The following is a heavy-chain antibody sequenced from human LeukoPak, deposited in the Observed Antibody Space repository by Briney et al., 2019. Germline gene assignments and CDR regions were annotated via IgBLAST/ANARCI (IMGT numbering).Heavy chain of an antibody. CDR1: GDSVSGNSAA. V-gene: IGHV6-1*01. J-gene: IGHJ4*02. Sequence: SQTLSLTCAISGDSVSGNSAAWNWIRQSPSRGLEWQGRTYYRSKWYYDYAVAVKSRISINPDTSKNQFSLQLSSVTPEDTAVYYCARDPVGGSTIFDYWGQGTLVTVSS. CDR3: ARDPVGGSTIFDY. D-gene: IGHD1-26*01. CDR2: TYYRSKWYY.